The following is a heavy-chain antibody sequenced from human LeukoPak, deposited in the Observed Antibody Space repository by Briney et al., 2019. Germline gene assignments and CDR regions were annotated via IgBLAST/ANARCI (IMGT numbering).Heavy chain of an antibody. Sequence: SETLSLTCTVSGGSISSYYWMWIRQPPGKGLEWMGYIYYSGSTNYNPSLKSRVTISVDTSKNQCSLKLSSVTAADTDVYYCARGHGGKGWFDPWGQGNLVTVSS. CDR1: GGSISSYY. CDR3: ARGHGGKGWFDP. J-gene: IGHJ5*02. V-gene: IGHV4-59*01. CDR2: IYYSGST. D-gene: IGHD2-15*01.